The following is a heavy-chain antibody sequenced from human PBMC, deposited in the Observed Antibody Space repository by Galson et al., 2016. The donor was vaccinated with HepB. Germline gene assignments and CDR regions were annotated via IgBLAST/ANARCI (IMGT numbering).Heavy chain of an antibody. CDR2: ISYDGTNE. CDR1: GFTFSSFG. V-gene: IGHV3-30*03. D-gene: IGHD7-27*01. CDR3: ARGSGDLDS. J-gene: IGHJ5*01. Sequence: SLRLSCAASGFTFSSFGMNWVRQAPGKGLEWVALISYDGTNEFYADFVKGRFTVSRDNSQNMVYLHMSSLRPEDTAFYYCARGSGDLDSWGHGTLVTVSS.